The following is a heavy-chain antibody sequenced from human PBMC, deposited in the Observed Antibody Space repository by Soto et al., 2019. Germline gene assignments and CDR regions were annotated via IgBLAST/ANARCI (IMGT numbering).Heavy chain of an antibody. D-gene: IGHD6-13*01. CDR1: GDSISGSPYF. Sequence: QVQLQESGPGLVMPSENLSLTCTVSGDSISGSPYFWGLIRQPPGKRLEWIGSIFYDGYTLYTPSLKSRVTISVDTSKNQFSLKLTSVAAADTAIYFCARLQAAVPHYWGQGILVTVSS. J-gene: IGHJ4*02. CDR2: IFYDGYT. V-gene: IGHV4-39*01. CDR3: ARLQAAVPHY.